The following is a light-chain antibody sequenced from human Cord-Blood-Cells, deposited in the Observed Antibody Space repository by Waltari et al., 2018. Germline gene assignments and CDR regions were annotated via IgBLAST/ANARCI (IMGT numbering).Light chain of an antibody. CDR3: SSYTSSSTWV. CDR2: DVS. J-gene: IGLJ3*02. V-gene: IGLV2-14*03. Sequence: ALTQPASVSGSPGQSITVSCTGTSSDVGGYNYVSWYQQHPGKAPKLMIYDVSNRPSGVSNRFSGSKSGNTASLTISGLQAEDEADYYCSSYTSSSTWVFGGGTKLTVL. CDR1: SSDVGGYNY.